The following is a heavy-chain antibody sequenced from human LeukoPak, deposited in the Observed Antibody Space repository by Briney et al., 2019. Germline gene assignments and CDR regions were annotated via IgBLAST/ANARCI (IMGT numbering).Heavy chain of an antibody. D-gene: IGHD2-2*01. CDR2: ISHSGST. CDR3: ARVLWIYVVVPAARWFDP. Sequence: SETLSLTCAVYGGSFSGYYWSWIRQPPGKRREWIGEISHSGSTNYNPSLKSRVTISVDTSKNQFSLKLSSVTAADRAVYNCARVLWIYVVVPAARWFDPWGQGTLVTVSS. V-gene: IGHV4-34*01. CDR1: GGSFSGYY. J-gene: IGHJ5*02.